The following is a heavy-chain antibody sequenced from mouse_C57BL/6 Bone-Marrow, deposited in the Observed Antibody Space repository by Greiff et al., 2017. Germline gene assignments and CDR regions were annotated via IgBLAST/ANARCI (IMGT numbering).Heavy chain of an antibody. V-gene: IGHV1-64*01. Sequence: QVQLKQPGAELVKPGASVKLSCKASGYTFTSYWMHWVKQRPGQGLEWIGMIHPNSGSTNYNEKFKSKATLTVDKSSSTAYMQLSSLTSEDSAVYYCAREGVYYGYDVNYWGQGTTLTVSS. CDR2: IHPNSGST. J-gene: IGHJ2*01. CDR1: GYTFTSYW. D-gene: IGHD2-2*01. CDR3: AREGVYYGYDVNY.